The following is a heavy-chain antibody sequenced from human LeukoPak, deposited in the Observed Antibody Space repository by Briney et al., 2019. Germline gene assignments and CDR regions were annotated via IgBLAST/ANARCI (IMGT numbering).Heavy chain of an antibody. D-gene: IGHD4-17*01. CDR3: ARDTVNDY. J-gene: IGHJ4*02. CDR2: ISSSSSTI. CDR1: GFTFSSYS. Sequence: GGSLRLSCAASGFTFSSYSMDRVRQAPGKGLEWASYISSSSSTIYYTDSVKGRFIISRDNAKNSLYLQMNSLRAEDTAVYYCARDTVNDYWGQGALVTVSS. V-gene: IGHV3-48*01.